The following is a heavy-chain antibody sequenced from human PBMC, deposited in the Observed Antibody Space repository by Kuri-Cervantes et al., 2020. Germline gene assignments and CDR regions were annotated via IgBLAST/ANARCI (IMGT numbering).Heavy chain of an antibody. CDR1: GFTFSSYG. D-gene: IGHD3-10*01. J-gene: IGHJ4*02. V-gene: IGHV3-33*01. CDR2: IWYDGSNK. CDR3: ARDSIWFGELFLANFDY. Sequence: GESLKISCAASGFTFSSYGMHWVRQAPGKGLEWVAVIWYDGSNKYYADSVKGRFTISRDNSKNTLYLQTNSLRAEDTAVYYCARDSIWFGELFLANFDYWGQGTLVTVSS.